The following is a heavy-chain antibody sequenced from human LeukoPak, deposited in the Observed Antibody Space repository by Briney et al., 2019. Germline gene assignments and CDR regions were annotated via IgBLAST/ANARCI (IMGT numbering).Heavy chain of an antibody. Sequence: PSETLSLTCTVSGGSISSSYWSWIRQPPGKGLEWIGYIYYSGSTNYNPSLKSRVTISVDTSKNQFSLKLSSVTAADTAVYYCARDQGDYYGSGSQDAFDIWGQGTMVTVSS. D-gene: IGHD3-10*01. CDR2: IYYSGST. J-gene: IGHJ3*02. V-gene: IGHV4-59*01. CDR3: ARDQGDYYGSGSQDAFDI. CDR1: GGSISSSY.